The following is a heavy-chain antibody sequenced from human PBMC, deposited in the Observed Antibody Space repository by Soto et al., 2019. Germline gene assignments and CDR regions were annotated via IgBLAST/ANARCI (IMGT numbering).Heavy chain of an antibody. CDR1: GGSFSGYY. CDR2: INHSGST. V-gene: IGHV4-34*01. J-gene: IGHJ6*02. CDR3: ARGATIFGVVIYYYYYGMDV. Sequence: ETLSLTCAVYGGSFSGYYWSWIRQPPGKGLEWIGEINHSGSTNYNPSLKSRVTISVDTSKNQLSLKLSSVTAADTAVYYCARGATIFGVVIYYYYYGMDVWGQGTTVTVSS. D-gene: IGHD3-3*01.